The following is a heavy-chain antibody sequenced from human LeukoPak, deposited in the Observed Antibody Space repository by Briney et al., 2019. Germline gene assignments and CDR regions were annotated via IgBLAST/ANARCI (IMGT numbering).Heavy chain of an antibody. CDR1: GFTFSSYS. CDR3: ARDRAYAFDN. D-gene: IGHD3-10*01. CDR2: INIISSEI. J-gene: IGHJ3*02. Sequence: PGGSLRLSCAASGFTFSSYSMDWVRQAPGKGLEWVSYINIISSEIYYGDSVKGRFTISTDNAKNSVYLQMNSLRDEDAAVHYCARDRAYAFDNWGQGTMVTVSS. V-gene: IGHV3-48*02.